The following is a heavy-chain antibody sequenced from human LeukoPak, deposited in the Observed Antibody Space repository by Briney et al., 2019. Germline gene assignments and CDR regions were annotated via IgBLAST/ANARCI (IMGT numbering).Heavy chain of an antibody. CDR3: ARDVAAGTNWFDP. V-gene: IGHV3-30*04. D-gene: IGHD1/OR15-1a*01. CDR2: ISYDGSNK. Sequence: GGSLRLSCAASGFTFSSYAMHWVRQAPGKGLEWVAVISYDGSNKYYADSVKGRFTISRDNSKSTLYLQMNSLRAEDTAVYYCARDVAAGTNWFDPWGQGTLVTVSS. J-gene: IGHJ5*02. CDR1: GFTFSSYA.